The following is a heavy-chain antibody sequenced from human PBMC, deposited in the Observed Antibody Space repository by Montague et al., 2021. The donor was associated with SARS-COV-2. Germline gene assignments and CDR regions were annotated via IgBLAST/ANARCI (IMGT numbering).Heavy chain of an antibody. J-gene: IGHJ4*02. CDR3: AREPPYSSNLASFDY. CDR1: GASITRTTYY. V-gene: IGHV4-39*07. CDR2: IYYSGXT. D-gene: IGHD6-13*01. Sequence: SETLSLTCAVSGASITRTTYYWGWIRQPPGEGLEWIGSIYYSGXTXYXXXXKXRVTMSLDTSKNQFSLNLTSVTAADTAVYYCAREPPYSSNLASFDYWGQGALVSVSS.